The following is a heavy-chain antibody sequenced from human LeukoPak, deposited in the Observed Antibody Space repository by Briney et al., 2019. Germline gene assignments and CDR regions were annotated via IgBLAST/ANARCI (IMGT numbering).Heavy chain of an antibody. CDR3: ARGSIAARRIGGYYYMDV. CDR2: IYYSGST. CDR1: GGSISSYY. D-gene: IGHD6-6*01. J-gene: IGHJ6*03. V-gene: IGHV4-59*01. Sequence: PSETLSLTCTVSGGSISSYYWSWIRQPPGKGLEWIGYIYYSGSTNYNPSLKSRVTISVDTSKNQFSLKLSSVTAADTAVYYCARGSIAARRIGGYYYMDVWGKGTTVTVSS.